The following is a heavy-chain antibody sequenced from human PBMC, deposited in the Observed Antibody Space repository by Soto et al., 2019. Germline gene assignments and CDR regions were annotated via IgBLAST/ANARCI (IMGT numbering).Heavy chain of an antibody. CDR1: GFTFSSYG. CDR3: ARDPIMITFGGVIVISDRPQGEAYGMDV. V-gene: IGHV3-33*01. J-gene: IGHJ6*02. D-gene: IGHD3-16*02. CDR2: IWYDGSNK. Sequence: GGSLRLSCAASGFTFSSYGMHWVRQAPGKGLEWVAVIWYDGSNKYYADSVKGRFTISRDNSKNTLYLQMNSLRAEDTAVYYCARDPIMITFGGVIVISDRPQGEAYGMDVWGQGTTVPVSS.